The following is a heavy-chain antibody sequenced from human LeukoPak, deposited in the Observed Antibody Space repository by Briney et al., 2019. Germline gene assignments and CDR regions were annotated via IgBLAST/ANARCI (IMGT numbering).Heavy chain of an antibody. J-gene: IGHJ3*02. V-gene: IGHV3-9*01. D-gene: IGHD6-13*01. CDR1: GFTFDDYA. CDR2: ISWNSGSI. Sequence: PGGSLRLSCAASGFTFDDYAMHWVRQAPGKGLEWVSGISWNSGSIGYADSVKGRFTISRDNAKNSLYLQMNSLRAEDTALYYCAKDSSDSSSWYGAFDIWGQGTMVTVSS. CDR3: AKDSSDSSSWYGAFDI.